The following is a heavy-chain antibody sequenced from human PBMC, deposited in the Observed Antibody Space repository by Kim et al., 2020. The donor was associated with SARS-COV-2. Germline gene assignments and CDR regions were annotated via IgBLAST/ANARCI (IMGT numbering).Heavy chain of an antibody. D-gene: IGHD1-26*01. CDR3: ANSIVGATRDAFDI. V-gene: IGHV4-4*07. Sequence: SETLSLTCTVSCGSISSYYWSWIRQPAGKGLERIGRISTSGSTNYNPSLKSRVTMSVDTSKSQFSLKLSSVTAADTAVYYCANSIVGATRDAFDIWGQGTLVTVSS. CDR1: CGSISSYY. CDR2: ISTSGST. J-gene: IGHJ3*02.